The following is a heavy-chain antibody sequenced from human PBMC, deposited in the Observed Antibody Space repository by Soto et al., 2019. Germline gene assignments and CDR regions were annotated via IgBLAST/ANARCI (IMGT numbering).Heavy chain of an antibody. Sequence: SQTLPLTSADSGGCLSSVVFSWSVIRQPPGKGLEWIGYIYHSGRTYCNPSLTSRVTISVDRSKNQFSLKLSSVTAADTAVYYCARGNPVPLDYWGQGTLVTVSS. CDR2: IYHSGRT. CDR3: ARGNPVPLDY. CDR1: GGCLSSVVFS. V-gene: IGHV4-30-2*01. D-gene: IGHD1-1*01. J-gene: IGHJ4*02.